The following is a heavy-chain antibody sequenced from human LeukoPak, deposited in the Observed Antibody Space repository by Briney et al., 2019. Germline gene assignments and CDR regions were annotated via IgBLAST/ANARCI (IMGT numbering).Heavy chain of an antibody. V-gene: IGHV3-48*03. Sequence: PGGSLRLSCAASGFTFSNYEMNWVRQAPVKGLEWLSYISDSGSTIYYADSVKGRFTISRDNAKDSLFLQMNSLRAEDTAVYYCARYCSGGSCYSAFDYWGQGTLVTVSS. CDR2: ISDSGSTI. CDR1: GFTFSNYE. J-gene: IGHJ4*02. D-gene: IGHD2-15*01. CDR3: ARYCSGGSCYSAFDY.